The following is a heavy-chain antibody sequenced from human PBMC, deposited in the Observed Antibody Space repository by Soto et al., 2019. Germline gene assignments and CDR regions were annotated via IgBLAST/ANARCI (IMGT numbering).Heavy chain of an antibody. D-gene: IGHD1-1*01. CDR2: IYPGDSDT. J-gene: IGHJ6*02. Sequence: GESLKISCKGSGYSFTSYWIGWVRQMPGKGLEWMGIIYPGDSDTRYSPSFQGQVTISADKSISTAYLQWSSLKASDTAMYYCARRAGTPKDFYYYYDGMDVWGPGTTVTVSS. CDR3: ARRAGTPKDFYYYYDGMDV. CDR1: GYSFTSYW. V-gene: IGHV5-51*01.